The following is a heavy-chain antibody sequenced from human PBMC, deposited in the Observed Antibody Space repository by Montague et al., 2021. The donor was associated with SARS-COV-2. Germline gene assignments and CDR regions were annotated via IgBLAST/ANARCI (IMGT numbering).Heavy chain of an antibody. CDR1: GFAFNNYW. Sequence: SLRLSCAASGFAFNNYWMHWVRQAPGKGLVWVSRITFDGTVIDYADSVKGRFTISRDNAKNTLYLQMNSLRVEDTAVYYCVRDKGTHRILDYWGQGILVTVSS. J-gene: IGHJ4*02. D-gene: IGHD1-14*01. V-gene: IGHV3-74*01. CDR2: ITFDGTVI. CDR3: VRDKGTHRILDY.